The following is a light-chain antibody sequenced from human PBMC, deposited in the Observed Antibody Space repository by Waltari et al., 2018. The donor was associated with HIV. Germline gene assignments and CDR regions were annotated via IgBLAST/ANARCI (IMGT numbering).Light chain of an antibody. CDR3: MQSTHWPGT. CDR2: KIS. J-gene: IGKJ1*01. V-gene: IGKV2-30*01. CDR1: QSLIYTDGNTY. Sequence: EAVLTQSPVSLSVALGRPASISCRSSQSLIYTDGNTYLNWFHQRPGQSPRGLIYKISNPDSGVPDRISGRGSVTDFTLHISRVEAEDLGIFYCMQSTHWPGTFGQGTKVEIQ.